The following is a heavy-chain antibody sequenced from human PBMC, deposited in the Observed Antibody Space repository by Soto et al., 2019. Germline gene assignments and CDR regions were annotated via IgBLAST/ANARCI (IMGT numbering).Heavy chain of an antibody. J-gene: IGHJ4*02. D-gene: IGHD5-12*01. Sequence: PGGSLRLSCAASGFTFSSYAMSWVRQAPGKGLEWVSYISGSSSTTYYADSVKGRFTISRDNAKNTLYLQMNSLRAEDTAVYYCARDLRRWSGYGPDGFDYWGQGTLVTVSS. CDR2: ISGSSSTT. V-gene: IGHV3-48*01. CDR1: GFTFSSYA. CDR3: ARDLRRWSGYGPDGFDY.